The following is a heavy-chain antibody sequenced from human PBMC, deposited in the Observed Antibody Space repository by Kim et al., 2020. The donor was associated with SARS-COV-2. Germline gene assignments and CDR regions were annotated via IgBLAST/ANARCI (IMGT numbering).Heavy chain of an antibody. D-gene: IGHD3-10*01. V-gene: IGHV3-74*01. J-gene: IGHJ6*02. CDR3: TRPFGSGSRYGMDV. Sequence: YADSVKGRFTISRDNARSTLYLQMNSLRVEDTAVYYCTRPFGSGSRYGMDVWGQGTTVTVSS.